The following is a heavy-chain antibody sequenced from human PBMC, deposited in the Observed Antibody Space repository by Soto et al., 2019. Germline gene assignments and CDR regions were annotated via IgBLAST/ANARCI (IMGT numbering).Heavy chain of an antibody. CDR2: IRAYNGIT. CDR1: GYTFTSYG. V-gene: IGHV1-18*01. Sequence: QVKLVQSGAEVKKPGASVKVSCTASGYTFTSYGITWVRQAPGQGLEWMGWIRAYNGITNYAQKLQGRGAMATDTTTSTAYIELRSLRSDDTAVYYCARDLPTMDVWGQGTTVTVSS. J-gene: IGHJ6*02. CDR3: ARDLPTMDV.